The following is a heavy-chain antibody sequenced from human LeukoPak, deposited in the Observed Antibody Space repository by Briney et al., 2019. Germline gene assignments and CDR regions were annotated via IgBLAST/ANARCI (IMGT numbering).Heavy chain of an antibody. CDR2: ISSSGSTI. CDR1: GFTFSSYE. V-gene: IGHV3-48*03. CDR3: AKVGTRMVTIVAPYYMDV. Sequence: PGGSLRLSCAASGFTFSSYEMNWVRQAPGKGLEWVSYISSSGSTIYYADSVKGRFTISRDNAKNSLYLQMNSLRAEDTAMYYCAKVGTRMVTIVAPYYMDVWGKGTTVTVSS. J-gene: IGHJ6*03. D-gene: IGHD5-24*01.